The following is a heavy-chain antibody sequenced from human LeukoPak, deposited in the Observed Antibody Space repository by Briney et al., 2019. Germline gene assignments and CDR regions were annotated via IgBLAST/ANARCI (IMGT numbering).Heavy chain of an antibody. Sequence: SETLSLTCSVSDGSTNSYYWNWIRRPPGKGLEWIGYIYYNGNTNYSPSLKSRVTMSVDTSKNLFSLKVSSVTAADTAVYYCARGRSNYYGMDVWGQGTTVTVSS. CDR1: DGSTNSYY. CDR3: ARGRSNYYGMDV. V-gene: IGHV4-59*01. CDR2: IYYNGNT. D-gene: IGHD1-26*01. J-gene: IGHJ6*02.